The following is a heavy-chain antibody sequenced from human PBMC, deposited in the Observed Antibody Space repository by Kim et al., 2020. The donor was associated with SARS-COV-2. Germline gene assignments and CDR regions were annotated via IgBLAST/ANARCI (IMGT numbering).Heavy chain of an antibody. D-gene: IGHD1-26*01. CDR3: ARKYSGSSSPWNY. Sequence: SETLSLTCAVYGGSFSGYYWSWIRQPPGKGLEWIGEINHSGSTNYNPSLKSRVTISVDTSKNQFSLKLSSVTAADTAVYYCARKYSGSSSPWNYWGQGTLVTVSS. CDR1: GGSFSGYY. CDR2: INHSGST. J-gene: IGHJ4*02. V-gene: IGHV4-34*01.